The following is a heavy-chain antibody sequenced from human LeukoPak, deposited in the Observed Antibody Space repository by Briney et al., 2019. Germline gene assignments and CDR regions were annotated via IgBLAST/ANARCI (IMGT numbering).Heavy chain of an antibody. Sequence: SETLSLTCTVSGGSISSYYWSWLRQPAGKGLEWIGRIYTSGSTNYNPSLKSRVTISVDKSKNQFSLKLSSVTAADTAVYYCARARGDPDYFDYWGQGTLVTVSS. D-gene: IGHD3-16*01. CDR1: GGSISSYY. CDR3: ARARGDPDYFDY. J-gene: IGHJ4*02. V-gene: IGHV4-4*07. CDR2: IYTSGST.